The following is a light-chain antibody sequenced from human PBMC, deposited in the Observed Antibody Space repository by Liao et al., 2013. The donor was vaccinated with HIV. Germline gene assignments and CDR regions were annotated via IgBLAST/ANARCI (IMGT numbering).Light chain of an antibody. CDR3: QVWASSIGV. Sequence: SYELTQPPSVSVSPGQTARITCSGDHLGDKSASWFQQKPGQSPVLLIYQNSRRPSGIPERFSGSNSGNTATLTISGTQPMDEADYYCQVWASSIGVFGGGTKLTVL. CDR1: HLGDKS. J-gene: IGLJ2*01. CDR2: QNS. V-gene: IGLV3-1*01.